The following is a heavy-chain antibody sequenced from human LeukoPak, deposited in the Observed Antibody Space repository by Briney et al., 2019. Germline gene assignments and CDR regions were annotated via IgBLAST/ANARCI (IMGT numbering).Heavy chain of an antibody. J-gene: IGHJ6*02. CDR3: ARNTNHYDFWSGYYFHYGMDV. D-gene: IGHD3-3*01. V-gene: IGHV4-30-4*01. CDR2: IYYSGST. Sequence: SETLSLTCTVSGGSISSYYWSWIRQPPGKGLEWIGYIYYSGSTYYNPSLKSRVTISVDTSKNQFSLKLSSVTAADTAVYYCARNTNHYDFWSGYYFHYGMDVWGQGTTVTVSS. CDR1: GGSISSYY.